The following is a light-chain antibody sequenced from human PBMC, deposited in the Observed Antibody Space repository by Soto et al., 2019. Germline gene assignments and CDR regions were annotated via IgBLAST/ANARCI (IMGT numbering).Light chain of an antibody. CDR3: QQYHKWPIT. CDR2: DAS. CDR1: QSVSSN. V-gene: IGKV3-15*01. J-gene: IGKJ5*01. Sequence: IVIKKSPATVAVSSCKSATLXXRASQSVSSNLAWHQQKPGHAPRILMYDASTRATRISARFSGSGSGTEFTLTISSLQSEDFAVYYCQQYHKWPITFGQGTPLEIK.